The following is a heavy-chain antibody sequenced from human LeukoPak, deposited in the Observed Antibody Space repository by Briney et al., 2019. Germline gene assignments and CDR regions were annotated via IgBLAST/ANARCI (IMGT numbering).Heavy chain of an antibody. V-gene: IGHV3-23*01. J-gene: IGHJ3*02. CDR3: AKDIRPMTTVTPGPAFDI. CDR1: GFTFSNYA. CDR2: ISGSGGST. D-gene: IGHD4-17*01. Sequence: GGSLRLSCAASGFTFSNYAMTWVRQAPGKGLEWVSTISGSGGSTYHADSVKGRFTVSRDNSRHTVYLQMNSLRAEDTALYYCAKDIRPMTTVTPGPAFDIWGQGTMVTVSS.